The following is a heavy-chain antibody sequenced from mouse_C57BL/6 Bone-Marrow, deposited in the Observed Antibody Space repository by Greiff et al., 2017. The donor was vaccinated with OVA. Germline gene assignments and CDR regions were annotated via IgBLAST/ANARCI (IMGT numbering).Heavy chain of an antibody. CDR2: IWRGGST. CDR1: GFSLTSYG. D-gene: IGHD2-1*01. J-gene: IGHJ4*01. CDR3: AKRGLLWYAMDY. V-gene: IGHV2-5*01. Sequence: QVQLKESGPGLVQPSQSLSITCTVSGFSLTSYGVHWVRQSPGKGLEWLGVIWRGGSTDYNAAFMSRLSITKDNSKSQVFFKMNSLQVDDTAIYYCAKRGLLWYAMDYWGQGTSVTVSS.